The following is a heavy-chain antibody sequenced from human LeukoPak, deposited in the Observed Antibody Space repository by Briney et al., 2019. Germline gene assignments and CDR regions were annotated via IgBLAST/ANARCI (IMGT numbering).Heavy chain of an antibody. Sequence: PGGSLRLSCAASGVTFSNYWMTWVRQAPGKGLEWVANINHDGSERYYVDSVRGRFTISRDNAKNSLYLQMHSLRAADTAVYYCARDKRSGYDFYYFDYWGQGTLVTVSS. CDR1: GVTFSNYW. J-gene: IGHJ4*02. CDR2: INHDGSER. D-gene: IGHD5-12*01. V-gene: IGHV3-7*01. CDR3: ARDKRSGYDFYYFDY.